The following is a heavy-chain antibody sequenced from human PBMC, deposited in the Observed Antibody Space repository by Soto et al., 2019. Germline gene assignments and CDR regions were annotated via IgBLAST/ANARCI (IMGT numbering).Heavy chain of an antibody. Sequence: SETLSLTCAVYGGSFSGYYWSWIRQPPGKGLEWIGEINHSGSTNYNPSLKSRVTISVDTSKNQFSLKLSSVTAADTAVYYCARGITIFGVVIIRKRNYGMDVWGQGTTVTVSS. V-gene: IGHV4-34*01. CDR1: GGSFSGYY. J-gene: IGHJ6*02. CDR2: INHSGST. CDR3: ARGITIFGVVIIRKRNYGMDV. D-gene: IGHD3-3*01.